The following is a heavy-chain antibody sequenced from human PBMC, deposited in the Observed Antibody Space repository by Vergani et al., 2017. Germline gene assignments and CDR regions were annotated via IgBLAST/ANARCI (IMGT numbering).Heavy chain of an antibody. V-gene: IGHV5-10-1*01. Sequence: EVQLVQSGAEVKKPGESLRISCKGSGYSFTSYWISWVRQMPGKGLEWMGRIDPSDSFTNYSPSFQGHVTISADKSISTAYLQWSSLKASDTAMYYCARQADPYNWFDPWGQGTLVTVSS. D-gene: IGHD6-19*01. CDR3: ARQADPYNWFDP. CDR1: GYSFTSYW. J-gene: IGHJ5*02. CDR2: IDPSDSFT.